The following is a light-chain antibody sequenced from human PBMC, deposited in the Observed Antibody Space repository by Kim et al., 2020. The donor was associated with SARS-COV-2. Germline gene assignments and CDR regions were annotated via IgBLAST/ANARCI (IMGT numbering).Light chain of an antibody. V-gene: IGLV3-25*03. CDR2: KDN. Sequence: SYELTQPPSMSVSPGQTARITCSGDTLPKQYAFWYQQKPGQAPVLVLYKDNERPSGIPERFSGSSSGTIVTLTISGVPAEDEADYYCQSADTSDTWVFGGGTQLPVL. CDR3: QSADTSDTWV. CDR1: TLPKQY. J-gene: IGLJ3*02.